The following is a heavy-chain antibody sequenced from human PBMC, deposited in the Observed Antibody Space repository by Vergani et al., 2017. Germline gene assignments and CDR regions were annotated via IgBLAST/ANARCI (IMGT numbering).Heavy chain of an antibody. J-gene: IGHJ2*01. CDR2: ISGSGGST. V-gene: IGHV3-23*01. D-gene: IGHD2-15*01. CDR1: GFTSSSYA. CDR3: ATPNVGSGLPGDFDL. Sequence: EVQLLESGGGLVQPGGSLRLSCAASGFTSSSYAMSWVRQAPGKGLEWVSAISGSGGSTYYADSVKGRFTISRDNSKNTLYLQMNSLRAEDTAVYYCATPNVGSGLPGDFDLWGRGTLVTVSS.